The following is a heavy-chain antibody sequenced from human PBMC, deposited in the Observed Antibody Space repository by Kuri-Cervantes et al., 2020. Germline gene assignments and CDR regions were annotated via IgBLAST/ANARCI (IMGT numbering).Heavy chain of an antibody. D-gene: IGHD4-17*01. CDR3: ARGDPPSAYGDYLSRPDY. V-gene: IGHV4-61*02. J-gene: IGHJ4*02. CDR1: GGSISSGSYY. Sequence: SETLSLTCTVSGGSISSGSYYWSWIRQPAGKGLEWIGRIYTSGSTNYNPSLKSRVAISVDTSKNQFSLKLTSVTAADTAVYYCARGDPPSAYGDYLSRPDYWGQGTRVTVSS. CDR2: IYTSGST.